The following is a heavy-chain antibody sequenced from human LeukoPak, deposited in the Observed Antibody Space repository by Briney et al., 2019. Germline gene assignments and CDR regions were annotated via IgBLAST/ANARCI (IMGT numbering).Heavy chain of an antibody. D-gene: IGHD2-21*01. CDR1: GSTASDDY. CDR2: IYTGGNS. CDR3: ARQHHCAGDW. Sequence: GGSLRLSCAASGSTASDDYMSWVRQAPGKGLEWVSIIYTGGNSDYVDSVKGRFTVSRDNSKHTLYLQMNNVRVEDTAVYYCARQHHCAGDWWGQGRLVTV. V-gene: IGHV3-66*02. J-gene: IGHJ4*02.